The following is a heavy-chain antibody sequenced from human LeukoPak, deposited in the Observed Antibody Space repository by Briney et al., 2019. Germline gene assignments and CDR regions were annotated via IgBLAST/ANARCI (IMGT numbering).Heavy chain of an antibody. J-gene: IGHJ6*02. D-gene: IGHD2-15*01. CDR1: GGTFSSYA. Sequence: ASVKVSCKASGGTFSSYAISWVRQAPGQGLEWMGRIIPILGIANYAQKFQGRVTITADKSTSTAYMELSSLRSEDTAVYYCARDTVVAATPDYYYYGMDVWGQGTTVTVSS. CDR3: ARDTVVAATPDYYYYGMDV. CDR2: IIPILGIA. V-gene: IGHV1-69*04.